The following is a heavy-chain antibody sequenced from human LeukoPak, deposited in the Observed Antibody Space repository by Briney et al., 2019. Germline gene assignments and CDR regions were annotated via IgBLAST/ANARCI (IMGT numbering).Heavy chain of an antibody. J-gene: IGHJ4*02. D-gene: IGHD3-10*01. Sequence: PGGCLRLSCAASGFNFNNYYMSWVRQAPGKGLEWVSYISISSIYTKYADSVEGRFTISRDDAKNSLYLQMDSLRAEDTAVYYCARVHLFLDRGLIMGVDFWGQGTLV. V-gene: IGHV3-11*05. CDR3: ARVHLFLDRGLIMGVDF. CDR2: ISISSIYT. CDR1: GFNFNNYY.